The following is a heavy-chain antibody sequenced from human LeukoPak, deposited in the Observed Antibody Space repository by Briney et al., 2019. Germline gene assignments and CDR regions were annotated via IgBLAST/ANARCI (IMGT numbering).Heavy chain of an antibody. V-gene: IGHV1-46*01. D-gene: IGHD3-10*01. J-gene: IGHJ4*02. CDR1: GYTFTSYY. Sequence: ASVKVSCKASGYTFTSYYMHWVRQAPGQGLEWMGIINPSGGSTSYAQRFQGRVTMTRDMSTSTVYMELSSLRSEDTAVYYCARDKGGLWFGELQHDYWGQGTLVTVSS. CDR2: INPSGGST. CDR3: ARDKGGLWFGELQHDY.